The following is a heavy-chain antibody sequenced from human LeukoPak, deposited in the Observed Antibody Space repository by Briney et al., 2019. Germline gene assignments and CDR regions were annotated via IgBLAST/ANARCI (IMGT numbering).Heavy chain of an antibody. CDR2: IYSDNT. V-gene: IGHV3-53*01. D-gene: IGHD4/OR15-4a*01. CDR3: ARRAGAYSHPYDY. CDR1: GFTVSSNS. J-gene: IGHJ4*02. Sequence: GGSLRLSCTVSGFTVSSNSMSWVRQAPGKGLEWVSFIYSDNTHYSDSVKGRFTISRDNSKNTLYLQMNSLRAEDTAVYYCARRAGAYSHPYDYWGQGTLVTASS.